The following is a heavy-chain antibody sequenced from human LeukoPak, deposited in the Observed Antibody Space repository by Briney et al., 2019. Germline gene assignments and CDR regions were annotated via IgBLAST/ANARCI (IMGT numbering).Heavy chain of an antibody. CDR2: VDPEDGET. J-gene: IGHJ5*02. CDR1: GYTFTDYY. V-gene: IGHV1-69-2*01. CDR3: AKGELHWFDP. D-gene: IGHD1-26*01. Sequence: AKVSCNVSGYTFTDYYMHWVHQAPGKGLEWMGLVDPEDGETIYAEKFQGRVTITADTSTDTAYMELSSLRSEDTAVYYCAKGELHWFDPWGQGTLVTVSS.